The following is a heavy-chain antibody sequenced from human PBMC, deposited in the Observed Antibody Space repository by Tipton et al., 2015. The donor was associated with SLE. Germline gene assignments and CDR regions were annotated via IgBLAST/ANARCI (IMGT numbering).Heavy chain of an antibody. D-gene: IGHD3-22*01. CDR3: ARLHDYYDSSGYDWYFDL. CDR2: INRSGRT. Sequence: TLSLTCAVYGGSVSGHYWSWIRQPPGKGLEWIGEINRSGRTNYNPSLKSRVTISVDTSKNQFSLKLSSVTAADTAVYYCARLHDYYDSSGYDWYFDLWGRGTLVTVSS. CDR1: GGSVSGHY. J-gene: IGHJ2*01. V-gene: IGHV4-34*01.